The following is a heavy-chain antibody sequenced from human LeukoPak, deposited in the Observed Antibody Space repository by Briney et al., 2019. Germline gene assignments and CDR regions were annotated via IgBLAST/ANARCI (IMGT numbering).Heavy chain of an antibody. D-gene: IGHD2-21*02. CDR3: ARPGGDWNYLDY. J-gene: IGHJ4*02. Sequence: GGSLRLSCAASGFTISSNYMSWVRQAPGKGLEWVSVIYSGGSTYYADSVKGRFTISRDNSKNTLYLQMNSLRAEDTAVYYCARPGGDWNYLDYWGQGTLVTVSS. CDR2: IYSGGST. V-gene: IGHV3-66*02. CDR1: GFTISSNY.